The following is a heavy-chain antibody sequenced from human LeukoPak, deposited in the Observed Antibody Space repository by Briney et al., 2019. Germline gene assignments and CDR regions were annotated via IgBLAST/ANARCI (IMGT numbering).Heavy chain of an antibody. CDR2: IIPIFGTA. CDR1: GGTFSSYA. J-gene: IGHJ4*02. V-gene: IGHV1-69*06. Sequence: GASVKVSCKASGGTFSSYAISWVRQAPGQGLEWMGGIIPIFGTANYAQKFQGRVTITADKSTSTAYMELSSLRSEDTAVYYCGHGSGSYRIDYWGQGTLVTVSS. D-gene: IGHD3-10*01. CDR3: GHGSGSYRIDY.